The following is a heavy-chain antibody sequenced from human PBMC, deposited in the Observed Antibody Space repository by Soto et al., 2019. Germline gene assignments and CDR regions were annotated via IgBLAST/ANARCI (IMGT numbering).Heavy chain of an antibody. CDR1: GGSISPNY. Sequence: QVQLQESGPGLVKPSETLSLTCTVSGGSISPNYWSWIRQPPGKGLEWIGYIYFGGTTMYNPSLKSRVTISVDTSKNQFSLQLTSVTAADTAVYYCERLGGYFQALDSWGQGTLVTVSS. D-gene: IGHD3-22*01. CDR3: ERLGGYFQALDS. CDR2: IYFGGTT. J-gene: IGHJ4*02. V-gene: IGHV4-59*08.